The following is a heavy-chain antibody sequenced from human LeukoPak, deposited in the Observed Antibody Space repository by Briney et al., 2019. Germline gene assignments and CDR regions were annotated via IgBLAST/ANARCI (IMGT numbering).Heavy chain of an antibody. V-gene: IGHV3-30-3*01. J-gene: IGHJ4*02. Sequence: GGSLRLSCAASGFTFSSYAMHWVRQAPGKGLEWVAVISYDGSNKYYADSVKGRFTISRDNSKNTLYLQMNSLRAEDTAVYYCARGPMVRGVMLDYWGQGTLVTVSS. CDR3: ARGPMVRGVMLDY. D-gene: IGHD3-10*01. CDR2: ISYDGSNK. CDR1: GFTFSSYA.